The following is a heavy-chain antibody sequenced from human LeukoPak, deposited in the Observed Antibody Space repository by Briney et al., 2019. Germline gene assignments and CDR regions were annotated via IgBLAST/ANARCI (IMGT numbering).Heavy chain of an antibody. CDR2: ISSSGSTI. CDR3: AELGITMIGGV. CDR1: GFTFSSYE. Sequence: GGTLRLSCAASGFTFSSYEMNWVRQAPGKGLEWVSYISSSGSTIYYADPVKGRFTISRDNANNSLYLQMNSLRAEDTAVYYCAELGITMIGGVWGKGTTVTISS. D-gene: IGHD3-10*02. J-gene: IGHJ6*04. V-gene: IGHV3-48*03.